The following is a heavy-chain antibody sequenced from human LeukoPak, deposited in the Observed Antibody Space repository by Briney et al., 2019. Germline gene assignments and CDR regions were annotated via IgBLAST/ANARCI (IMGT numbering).Heavy chain of an antibody. V-gene: IGHV1-24*01. D-gene: IGHD2-2*01. CDR1: GYTLTELS. J-gene: IGHJ4*02. CDR2: FEPEDGET. Sequence: ASVKVSCKVSGYTLTELSIHWVRQAPGQGLEWMGGFEPEDGETIYAQKFQDRLTMTEDSSTDTAYMELSSLRSEDTAVYYCTTGLSYYCTTNSWYRDYWGQGTLITVSS. CDR3: TTGLSYYCTTNSWYRDY.